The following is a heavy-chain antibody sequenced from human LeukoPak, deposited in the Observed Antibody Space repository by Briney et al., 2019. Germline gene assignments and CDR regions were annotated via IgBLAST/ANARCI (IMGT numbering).Heavy chain of an antibody. D-gene: IGHD2-2*01. Sequence: GRSLRLSCAASGFTVSSNYMSWVRQAPGKGLEWVSTISDSGLSTYYADSVKGRFTISRDNSKNTLYLQMNSLRAEDTAVYYCAKGYTSYAPYNPFDYWGQGTLVTVSS. CDR3: AKGYTSYAPYNPFDY. V-gene: IGHV3-23*01. CDR1: GFTVSSNY. J-gene: IGHJ4*02. CDR2: ISDSGLST.